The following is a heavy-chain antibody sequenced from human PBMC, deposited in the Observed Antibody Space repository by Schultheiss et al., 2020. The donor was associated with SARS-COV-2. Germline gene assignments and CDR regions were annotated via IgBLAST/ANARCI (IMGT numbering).Heavy chain of an antibody. V-gene: IGHV4-59*06. CDR3: ARGRLTIFGVVSYYYYGMDV. CDR2: IYYSGST. D-gene: IGHD3-3*01. J-gene: IGHJ6*02. Sequence: SETLSLTCTVSGGSISSYYWSWIRQPPGKGLEWIGYIYYSGSTYYNPSLKSRVTISIDTSKNQFSLNLNSVTAADTAVYYCARGRLTIFGVVSYYYYGMDVWGQGTTVTVSS. CDR1: GGSISSYY.